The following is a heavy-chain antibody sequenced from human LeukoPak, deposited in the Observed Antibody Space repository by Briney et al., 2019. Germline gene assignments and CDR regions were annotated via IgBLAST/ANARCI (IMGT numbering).Heavy chain of an antibody. CDR3: ARDGYSSGWPGNAFDI. CDR1: GGSISSGDYY. V-gene: IGHV4-30-4*08. CDR2: IYYSGST. Sequence: SETLSLTCTVSGGSISSGDYYWSWIRQPPGKGLERIGYIYYSGSTYYNPSLKSRVTISVDTSKNQFSLKLSSVTAADTAVYYCARDGYSSGWPGNAFDIWGQGTMVTVSS. D-gene: IGHD6-19*01. J-gene: IGHJ3*02.